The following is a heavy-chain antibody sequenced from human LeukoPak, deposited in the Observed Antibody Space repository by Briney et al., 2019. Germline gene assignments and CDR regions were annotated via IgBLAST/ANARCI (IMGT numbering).Heavy chain of an antibody. CDR2: INHSGST. CDR3: ARGLWGYAWGSYKPPGYFDY. Sequence: PSETLSLTCTVSGGSISSYYWSWIRQPPGKGLEWIGEINHSGSTNYNPSLKSRVTISVDTSKNQFSLKLSSVAAADTAVYYCARGLWGYAWGSYKPPGYFDYWGQGTLVTVSS. D-gene: IGHD3-16*01. V-gene: IGHV4-34*01. J-gene: IGHJ4*02. CDR1: GGSISSYY.